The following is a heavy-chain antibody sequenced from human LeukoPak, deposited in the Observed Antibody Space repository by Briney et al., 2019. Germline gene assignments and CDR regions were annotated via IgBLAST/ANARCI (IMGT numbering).Heavy chain of an antibody. D-gene: IGHD3-10*01. CDR2: IYTSGST. CDR1: GGSISSGSYY. CDR3: ARDHGVRGLDY. Sequence: PSQTLSLTCTVSGGSISSGSYYWSWIRQPAGKGLEWIGRIYTSGSTNYNPSLKSRVTISVDTSKNQFSLKLSSVTAADTAVYYCARDHGVRGLDYWGQGTLVTVSS. V-gene: IGHV4-61*02. J-gene: IGHJ4*02.